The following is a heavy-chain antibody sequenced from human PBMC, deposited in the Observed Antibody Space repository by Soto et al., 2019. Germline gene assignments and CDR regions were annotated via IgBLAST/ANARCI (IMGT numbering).Heavy chain of an antibody. J-gene: IGHJ4*02. CDR1: RYTFTSYG. CDR2: LSAYNGNT. Sequence: ASVKVSCKAPRYTFTSYGISWVRQAPRQGPEWMGCLSAYNGNTNYAQKLQGRVTMTTDTSTSSVYMELTSLSADDTAVYYCARGGLTYYYDSSGYGAIDYWGQGTLVTVSS. CDR3: ARGGLTYYYDSSGYGAIDY. V-gene: IGHV1-18*01. D-gene: IGHD3-22*01.